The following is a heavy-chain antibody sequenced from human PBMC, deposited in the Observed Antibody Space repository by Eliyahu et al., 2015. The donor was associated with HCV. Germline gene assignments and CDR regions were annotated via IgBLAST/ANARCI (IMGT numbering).Heavy chain of an antibody. J-gene: IGHJ3*02. Sequence: QVQLVQSGAEVKKPGSSVKVSCKASGGTFSSYAISWVRQAPGQGLEWMGGIIPIFGSANYAQKFQGRVTITADKSTSTAYMELSSLRSEDTAVYYCARAPSHDYGDYVVVDAFDIWGQGTMVTVSS. CDR2: IIPIFGSA. D-gene: IGHD4-17*01. CDR1: GGTFSSYA. V-gene: IGHV1-69*06. CDR3: ARAPSHDYGDYVVVDAFDI.